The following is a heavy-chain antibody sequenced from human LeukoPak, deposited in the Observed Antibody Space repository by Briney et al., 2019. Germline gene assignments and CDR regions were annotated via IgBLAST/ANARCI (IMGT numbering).Heavy chain of an antibody. V-gene: IGHV4-4*07. CDR1: GRSLSSYY. CDR3: ARDYDSWAYYFDY. J-gene: IGHJ4*02. CDR2: IYTSGST. Sequence: SETLSLTCTVSGRSLSSYYWSWLRQPAGKGLEWIGRIYTSGSTNYNPSLKSRVTMSVDTSKNQFSLKLSSVTAADTAVYYCARDYDSWAYYFDYWGQGTLVTVSS. D-gene: IGHD6-13*01.